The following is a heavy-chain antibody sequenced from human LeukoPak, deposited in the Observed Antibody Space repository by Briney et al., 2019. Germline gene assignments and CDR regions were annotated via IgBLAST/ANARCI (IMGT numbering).Heavy chain of an antibody. Sequence: ASVKVSCKASGYTFTSYAMHWVRQAPGQRLEWMGWINAGNGNTKYSQKLQGRVTITRDTSASTAYMELSSLRSEDTAVYYCARGSPYYDSSGGFDYWGQGTLVTVSS. V-gene: IGHV1-3*01. D-gene: IGHD3-22*01. CDR1: GYTFTSYA. CDR3: ARGSPYYDSSGGFDY. CDR2: INAGNGNT. J-gene: IGHJ4*02.